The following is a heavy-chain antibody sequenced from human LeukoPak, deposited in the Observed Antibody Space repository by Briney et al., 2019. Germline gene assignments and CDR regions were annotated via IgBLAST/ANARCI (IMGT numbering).Heavy chain of an antibody. V-gene: IGHV1-2*02. CDR1: GYTFTGYY. Sequence: ASVKVSCKASGYTFTGYYMHWVRQAPGQGLEWMGWINPNSGGTNYAQKFQGRVTMTRDTSISTAYMELSRLRSDDTAVYYCARGPMVRGVSLDYWGQGTLVTVSS. CDR2: INPNSGGT. D-gene: IGHD3-10*01. J-gene: IGHJ4*02. CDR3: ARGPMVRGVSLDY.